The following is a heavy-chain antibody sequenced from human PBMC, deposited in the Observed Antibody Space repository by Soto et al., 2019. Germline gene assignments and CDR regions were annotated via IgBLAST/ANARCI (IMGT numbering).Heavy chain of an antibody. CDR2: IYYSGST. D-gene: IGHD3-22*01. V-gene: IGHV4-30-4*01. J-gene: IGHJ4*02. CDR1: GGSISSGDYY. CDR3: ARVAGYDSSGELDY. Sequence: SETLSLTCTVSGGSISSGDYYWSWIRQPPGKGLEWIGYIYYSGSTYYNPSLKSRVTISVDTSKNQFSLKLSSVTAADTAVYYCARVAGYDSSGELDYWGQGTPVTVS.